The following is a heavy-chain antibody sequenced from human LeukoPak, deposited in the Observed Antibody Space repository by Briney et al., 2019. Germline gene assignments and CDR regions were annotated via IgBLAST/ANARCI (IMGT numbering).Heavy chain of an antibody. CDR2: IYYSGST. D-gene: IGHD2-15*01. V-gene: IGHV4-39*07. CDR3: ARGSDRVVVAADAFDI. J-gene: IGHJ3*02. Sequence: SETLSLTCTVSGGSISSSSYYWGWIRQPPGKGLEWIGSIYYSGSTYYNPSLKSRVTISVDTSKNQFSLKLSSVTAADTAVYYCARGSDRVVVAADAFDIWGQGTMVTVSS. CDR1: GGSISSSSYY.